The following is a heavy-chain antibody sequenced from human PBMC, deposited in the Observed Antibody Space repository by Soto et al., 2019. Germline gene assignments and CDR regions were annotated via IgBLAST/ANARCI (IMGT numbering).Heavy chain of an antibody. V-gene: IGHV3-48*01. CDR2: ISSSSSTI. CDR1: GCTFSSYS. CDR3: ARDEQWLRAYYFDY. D-gene: IGHD6-19*01. Sequence: GGSLRLSCAASGCTFSSYSMNCVRQAPGKGLEWVSYISSSSSTIYYADSVKGRFTISRDNAKNSLYLQMNSLRAEDTAVYYRARDEQWLRAYYFDYWGQGTLVTLSS. J-gene: IGHJ4*02.